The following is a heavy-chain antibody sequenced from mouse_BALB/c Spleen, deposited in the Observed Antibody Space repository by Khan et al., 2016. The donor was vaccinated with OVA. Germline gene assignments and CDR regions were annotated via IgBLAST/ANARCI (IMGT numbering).Heavy chain of an antibody. CDR1: GYSITSGYG. Sequence: EVQLQESGPGLVKPSQSLSLTCTVTGYSITSGYGWNLIRQFPGNKLEWMGYISYSGSTNYNPSLKSRISITRDTSKNQFFLPLNSVTTEDTATYYCARTARIKYWGQGTTLTVSS. CDR2: ISYSGST. CDR3: ARTARIKY. D-gene: IGHD1-2*01. J-gene: IGHJ2*01. V-gene: IGHV3-2*02.